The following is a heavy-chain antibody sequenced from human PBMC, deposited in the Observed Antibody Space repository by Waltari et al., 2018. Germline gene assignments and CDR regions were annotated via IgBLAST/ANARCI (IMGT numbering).Heavy chain of an antibody. Sequence: EVQLVESGGGLVQPGGSLRLSCAASGFTFTNYDIHWVRQATGNRLELVSLIGRVGDPSYADSVRGRFTVSREDAKNSLYLQMNSLRAEDTAVYYCARTQYYYGSGSFQYYGLDVWGQGTTVTVSS. J-gene: IGHJ6*02. CDR2: IGRVGDP. CDR3: ARTQYYYGSGSFQYYGLDV. V-gene: IGHV3-13*05. D-gene: IGHD3-10*01. CDR1: GFTFTNYD.